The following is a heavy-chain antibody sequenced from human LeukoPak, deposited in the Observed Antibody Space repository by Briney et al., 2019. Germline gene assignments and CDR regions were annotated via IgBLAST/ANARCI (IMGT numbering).Heavy chain of an antibody. CDR2: ISGSGGST. CDR1: GFTFSTYA. Sequence: GGSLRLSCGASGFTFSTYAMSWVRQAPGKGLEWVSGISGSGGSTYYAEPVKGRFTISRDNSKNTLYLQMNSLRAEDTAVYYCAKYSGSRTPNYYFDYWGRGTLVTVSS. D-gene: IGHD1-26*01. J-gene: IGHJ4*02. V-gene: IGHV3-23*01. CDR3: AKYSGSRTPNYYFDY.